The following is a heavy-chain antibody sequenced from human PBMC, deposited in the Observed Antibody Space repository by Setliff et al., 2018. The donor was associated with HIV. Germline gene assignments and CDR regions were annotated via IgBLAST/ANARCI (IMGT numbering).Heavy chain of an antibody. CDR2: ITSSSTYI. CDR1: GFIFSSYN. J-gene: IGHJ6*02. Sequence: GGSLRLSCAASGFIFSSYNMNWVRQAPGKGLEWVSSITSSSTYIYYADSVKGRFTISRDNARSALYLQMNSLRAEDTAVYYCVRDITTCWDVWGQGTTVTVSS. V-gene: IGHV3-21*01. CDR3: VRDITTCWDV. D-gene: IGHD4-4*01.